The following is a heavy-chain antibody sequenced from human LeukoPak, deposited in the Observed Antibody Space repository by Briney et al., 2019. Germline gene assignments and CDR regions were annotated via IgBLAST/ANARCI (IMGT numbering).Heavy chain of an antibody. V-gene: IGHV4-59*12. CDR3: ARDQTYSGSGIYTYFDY. J-gene: IGHJ4*02. CDR2: IYYTGST. Sequence: PSETLSLTCTVSGGSISNYFWGWIRQPPGKGLEWIGYIYYTGSTNYNPSLKSRVTISVDTAKNQFSLKLSSVTAADTAVYYCARDQTYSGSGIYTYFDYWGQGILVTVST. CDR1: GGSISNYF. D-gene: IGHD3-10*01.